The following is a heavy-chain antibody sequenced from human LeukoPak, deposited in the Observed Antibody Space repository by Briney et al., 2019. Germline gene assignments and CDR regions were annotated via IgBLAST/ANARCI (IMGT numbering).Heavy chain of an antibody. CDR2: IYYSGST. CDR1: GGSISSSSYY. CDR3: ASEPYSNYDYYYYMDV. V-gene: IGHV4-39*01. J-gene: IGHJ6*03. D-gene: IGHD4-11*01. Sequence: SETLSLTCTVSGGSISSSSYYWGWIRQPPGKGLEWIGSIYYSGSTYYNPSLKSRVTISVDTSKNQFSLKLSSVTAADTAVYYCASEPYSNYDYYYYMDVWGKGTTVTVTS.